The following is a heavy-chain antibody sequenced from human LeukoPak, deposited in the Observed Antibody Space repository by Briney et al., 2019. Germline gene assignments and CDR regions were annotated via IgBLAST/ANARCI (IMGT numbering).Heavy chain of an antibody. Sequence: SETLSLTCTVSGGSISSGSHYWSWIRQPAGKGLEWIGRIYTSGSTNYNPSLKSRVTISVDTSKNQFSLKLSSVTAADTAVYYCAREDIVVVPAAITNWFDPWGQGTLVTVSS. J-gene: IGHJ5*02. CDR1: GGSISSGSHY. CDR2: IYTSGST. CDR3: AREDIVVVPAAITNWFDP. D-gene: IGHD2-2*01. V-gene: IGHV4-61*02.